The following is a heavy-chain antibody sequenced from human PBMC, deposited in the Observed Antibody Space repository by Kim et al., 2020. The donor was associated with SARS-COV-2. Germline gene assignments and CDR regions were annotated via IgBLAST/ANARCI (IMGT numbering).Heavy chain of an antibody. CDR1: GGSISSSSYY. CDR3: ARQARRGHIVARHDWFDP. Sequence: LETLSLTCTVSGGSISSSSYYWGWIRQPPGKGLEWIGSIYYSGSTYYNPSLKSRVTISVDTSKNQFSLKLSSVTAADTAVYYCARQARRGHIVARHDWFDPWGQGTLVTVSS. V-gene: IGHV4-39*01. CDR2: IYYSGST. D-gene: IGHD2-15*01. J-gene: IGHJ5*02.